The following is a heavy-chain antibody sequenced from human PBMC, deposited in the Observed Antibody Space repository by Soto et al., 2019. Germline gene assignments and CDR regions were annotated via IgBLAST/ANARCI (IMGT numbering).Heavy chain of an antibody. CDR1: GDSVSSYSVV. CDR2: TYYRSKWYS. D-gene: IGHD3-22*01. CDR3: ASSDRSGFVFDY. V-gene: IGHV6-1*01. J-gene: IGHJ4*02. Sequence: SQTLSLTCAISGDSVSSYSVVWNWIRQSPSGGLEWLGRTYYRSKWYSEYAISVQSRITVNADTSKNQVSLQLDSVTPDDTAVYYCASSDRSGFVFDYWGQGTLVTVSS.